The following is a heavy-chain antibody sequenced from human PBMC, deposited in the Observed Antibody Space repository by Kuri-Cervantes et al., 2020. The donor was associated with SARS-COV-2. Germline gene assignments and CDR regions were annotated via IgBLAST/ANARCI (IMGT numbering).Heavy chain of an antibody. CDR3: ARDLVVVAATPDYYYYGMDV. Sequence: GGSLRLSCSASGFTFSSYNMKWVRQAPGKGLEWVSVIYSGGSTYYADSVKGRFTISRHNSKNTLYLQMNSLRAEDTAVYYCARDLVVVAATPDYYYYGMDVWGQGTTVTVSS. CDR1: GFTFSSYN. D-gene: IGHD2-15*01. CDR2: IYSGGST. J-gene: IGHJ6*02. V-gene: IGHV3-53*04.